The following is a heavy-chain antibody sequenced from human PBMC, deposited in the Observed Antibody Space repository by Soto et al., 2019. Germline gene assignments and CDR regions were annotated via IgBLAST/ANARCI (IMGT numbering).Heavy chain of an antibody. CDR1: GGSFSGYY. D-gene: IGHD2-15*01. J-gene: IGHJ6*02. CDR2: INHSGST. Sequence: LSLTCAVYGGSFSGYYWSWIRQPPGKGLEWIGEINHSGSTNYNPSLKSRVTISVDTSKNQFSLKLSSVTAADTAVYYCARGLVRLRGPYYYYGMDVWGQGTTVTVSS. CDR3: ARGLVRLRGPYYYYGMDV. V-gene: IGHV4-34*01.